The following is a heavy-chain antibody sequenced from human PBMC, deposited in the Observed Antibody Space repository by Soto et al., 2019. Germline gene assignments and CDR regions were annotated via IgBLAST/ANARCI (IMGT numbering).Heavy chain of an antibody. Sequence: GSLRLSCAASGFTFSSYAMSWVRQAPEKGLEWVSAISGSSGSTYYADSVKGRFTISRDNTKNTLYLQMNSLRAEDTAVYYCAKDQQLEPDDAFDIWGQGTMVTVSS. CDR1: GFTFSSYA. V-gene: IGHV3-23*01. D-gene: IGHD6-13*01. CDR3: AKDQQLEPDDAFDI. CDR2: ISGSSGST. J-gene: IGHJ3*02.